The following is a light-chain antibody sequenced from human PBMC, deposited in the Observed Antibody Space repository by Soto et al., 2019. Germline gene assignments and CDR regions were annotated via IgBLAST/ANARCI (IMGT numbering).Light chain of an antibody. CDR3: QSYDSSLSVDVV. V-gene: IGLV1-40*01. Sequence: QSVLTQPPSVSGAPGQRVTISCTGSSSNIGAGYDVHWYQQLPGTAPKLLIYGNSSRPSGVPDRFSGSKSGTSASLAITGLQAEDEADYYCQSYDSSLSVDVVFGGGTKVTVL. CDR2: GNS. CDR1: SSNIGAGYD. J-gene: IGLJ2*01.